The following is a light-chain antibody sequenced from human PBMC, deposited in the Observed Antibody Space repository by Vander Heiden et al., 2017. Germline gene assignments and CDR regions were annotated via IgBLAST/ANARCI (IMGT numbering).Light chain of an antibody. Sequence: EIVMTQSPATLSVSPGEGDTLSCRASQSVSSNLAWYQQKPGQAPRLLIYGASTRATGIPARFSGSGSGTEFTLTISSRQSEDFAVYYCQQHNDWPPYTFGQGTKLEIK. V-gene: IGKV3-15*01. J-gene: IGKJ2*01. CDR3: QQHNDWPPYT. CDR2: GAS. CDR1: QSVSSN.